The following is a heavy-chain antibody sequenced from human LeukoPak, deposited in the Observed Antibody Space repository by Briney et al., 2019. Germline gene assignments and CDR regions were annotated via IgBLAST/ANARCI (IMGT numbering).Heavy chain of an antibody. J-gene: IGHJ2*01. CDR2: INPSGGST. V-gene: IGHV1-46*01. D-gene: IGHD1-26*01. CDR3: ARAGGRAHWYFDL. CDR1: GYTFTSYY. Sequence: ASVKVSCKASGYTFTSYYVHWVRQAPGQGLEWMGIINPSGGSTSYAQKFQGRVTMTRDTSTSTVYMELSSLRSEDTAVYYCARAGGRAHWYFDLWGRGTLVTVSS.